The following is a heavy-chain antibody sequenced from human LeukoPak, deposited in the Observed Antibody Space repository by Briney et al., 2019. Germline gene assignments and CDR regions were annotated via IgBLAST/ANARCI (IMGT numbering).Heavy chain of an antibody. CDR1: GFTFSSYG. CDR2: ISYDGSNY. D-gene: IGHD4/OR15-4a*01. V-gene: IGHV3-30*18. Sequence: GGSLRLSCAASGFTFSSYGMHWVRQAPGKGLEWVAAISYDGSNYYYAESVKGRFTISRDNSKNTLYLQMNSLRAEDTAVYYCAKVEMTMAIRAGFDMWGQGTMVTVSS. J-gene: IGHJ3*02. CDR3: AKVEMTMAIRAGFDM.